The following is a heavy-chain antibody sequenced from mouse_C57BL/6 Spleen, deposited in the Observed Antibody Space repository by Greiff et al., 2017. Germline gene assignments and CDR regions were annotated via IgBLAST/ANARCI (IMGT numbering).Heavy chain of an antibody. CDR3: ARKPSHSVFYFDY. CDR2: INPGSGGT. D-gene: IGHD6-1*01. J-gene: IGHJ2*01. Sequence: QVQLQQSGAELVRPGTSVKVSCKASGYAFTNYLIEWVKQRPGQGLEWIGVINPGSGGTNYNEKFKGKATLTADKSSSTAYMQLSSLPSEDSAVYFGARKPSHSVFYFDYWGQGTTLTVSS. V-gene: IGHV1-54*01. CDR1: GYAFTNYL.